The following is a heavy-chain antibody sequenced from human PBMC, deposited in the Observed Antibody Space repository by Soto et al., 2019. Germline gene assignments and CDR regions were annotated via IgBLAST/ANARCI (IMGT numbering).Heavy chain of an antibody. J-gene: IGHJ4*02. CDR2: MNPNSGNT. CDR3: ARATDYDFWSGYPGGLDY. Sequence: GASVKVSCKASGYTFTSYDINWVRQATGQGLEWMGWMNPNSGNTGYAQKFQGRVTMTRNTSISTAYMELSSLRSEATAVYYCARATDYDFWSGYPGGLDYWGQGTLVTVSS. D-gene: IGHD3-3*01. CDR1: GYTFTSYD. V-gene: IGHV1-8*01.